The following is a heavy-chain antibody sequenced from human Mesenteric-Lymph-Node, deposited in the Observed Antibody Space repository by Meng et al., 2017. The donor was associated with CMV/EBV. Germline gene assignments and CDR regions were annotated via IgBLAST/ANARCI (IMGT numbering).Heavy chain of an antibody. D-gene: IGHD3-22*01. J-gene: IGHJ4*02. V-gene: IGHV3-21*01. Sequence: FTFSSCSMNWVRQAPGKGLEWVSSISSSSSYIYYADSVKGRFTISRDNAKNSLYLQMNSLRAEDTAVYYCARGLNNYYYDSSGYDDYWGQGTLVTVSS. CDR2: ISSSSSYI. CDR3: ARGLNNYYYDSSGYDDY. CDR1: FTFSSCS.